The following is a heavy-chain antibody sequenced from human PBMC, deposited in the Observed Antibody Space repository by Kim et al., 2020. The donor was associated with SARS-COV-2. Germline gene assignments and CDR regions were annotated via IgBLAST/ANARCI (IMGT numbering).Heavy chain of an antibody. Sequence: GGSLRLSCAASGFTFSDYYISWIRQAPGKGLEWVSYISSSSSYTNYADSVKGRFTISRDNAKNSLYLQMNSLRAEDTAVYYCARDRAYYYDSSGFSDWGQGTLVTVSS. V-gene: IGHV3-11*06. CDR3: ARDRAYYYDSSGFSD. J-gene: IGHJ4*02. D-gene: IGHD3-22*01. CDR1: GFTFSDYY. CDR2: ISSSSSYT.